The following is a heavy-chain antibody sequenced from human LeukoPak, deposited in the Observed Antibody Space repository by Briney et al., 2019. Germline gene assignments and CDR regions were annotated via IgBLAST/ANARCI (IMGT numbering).Heavy chain of an antibody. V-gene: IGHV3-30*02. CDR3: ARGLYGSGSYLNGADYYYCYMDV. D-gene: IGHD3-10*01. CDR1: GFTFSSYG. J-gene: IGHJ6*03. CDR2: IRYDGSNK. Sequence: PGGSLRLSCAASGFTFSSYGMHWVRQAPGKGLERVAFIRYDGSNKYYADSVKGRFTISRDNAKNSLYLQMNSLRAEDTAVYYCARGLYGSGSYLNGADYYYCYMDVWGKGTTVTISS.